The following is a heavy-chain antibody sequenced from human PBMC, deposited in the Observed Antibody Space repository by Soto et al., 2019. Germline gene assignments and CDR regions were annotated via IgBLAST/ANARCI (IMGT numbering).Heavy chain of an antibody. D-gene: IGHD4-17*01. CDR1: GFSISSYY. J-gene: IGHJ4*02. Sequence: SETLSLTCTVSGFSISSYYWSWIRQPPGKGLEWIGYIYYSGSTNYNPSLKSRVTISVDTSKNQFSLKLSSVTAADTAVYYCARRYGASFDYWGQGTQVT. V-gene: IGHV4-59*01. CDR3: ARRYGASFDY. CDR2: IYYSGST.